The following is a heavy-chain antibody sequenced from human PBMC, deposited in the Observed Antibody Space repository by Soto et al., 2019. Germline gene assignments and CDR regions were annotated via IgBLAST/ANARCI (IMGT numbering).Heavy chain of an antibody. CDR3: VRTAREGAVAPHWFDR. D-gene: IGHD2-21*02. CDR1: GASIRSTDYY. CDR2: VYYTGST. Sequence: PSETLSLTCTVSGASIRSTDYYWSFIRQAPGKGLEWIGYVYYTGSTYYNPSLMSRLTISVDTSKNQFSLKLTSVTAAETAVYYCVRTAREGAVAPHWFDRWGQGTQVTVSS. V-gene: IGHV4-30-4*01. J-gene: IGHJ5*02.